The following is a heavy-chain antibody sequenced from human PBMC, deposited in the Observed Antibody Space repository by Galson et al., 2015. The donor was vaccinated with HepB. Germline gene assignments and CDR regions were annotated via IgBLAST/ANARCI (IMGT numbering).Heavy chain of an antibody. D-gene: IGHD5-12*01. CDR1: GFTFSSYA. Sequence: SLRLSCAASGFTFSSYAMHWVRQAPGKGLEWVAVISYDGSNKYYADSVKGRFTISRDISKNTLYLQMNSLRAEDTAVYYCARARGYSGYDFRRMAFDIWGQGTMVTVSS. J-gene: IGHJ3*02. V-gene: IGHV3-30*04. CDR2: ISYDGSNK. CDR3: ARARGYSGYDFRRMAFDI.